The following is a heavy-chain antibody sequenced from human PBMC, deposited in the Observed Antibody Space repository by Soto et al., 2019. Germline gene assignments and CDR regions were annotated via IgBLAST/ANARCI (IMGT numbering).Heavy chain of an antibody. CDR1: GYAFDNDW. CDR2: IYPGDFDT. Sequence: LKISCMGSGYAFDNDWIGWVRQMPGKGLEWMGIIYPGDFDTRYSPSFQGHVTMSVDKSINTAYLQWSRLETSDTAMYFCARHIGYSYGHQELFAYGGQGTSVTGAS. V-gene: IGHV5-51*01. CDR3: ARHIGYSYGHQELFAY. D-gene: IGHD5-18*01. J-gene: IGHJ4*02.